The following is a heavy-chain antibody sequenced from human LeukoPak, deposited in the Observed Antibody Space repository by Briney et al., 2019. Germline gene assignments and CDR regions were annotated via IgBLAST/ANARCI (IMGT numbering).Heavy chain of an antibody. CDR2: NNPSSGRT. V-gene: IGHV1-46*01. CDR1: GYVFTSYY. D-gene: IGHD3-22*01. J-gene: IGHJ4*02. Sequence: GASVKVSCKSSGYVFTSYYIHWMRQAPGQGLEWMGKNNPSSGRTNYAQKFQGRVTMTKDTATNTVYMHLSSLSSDDTAVYYCARAYYESSAYRHAVYFDYWGQGTLVTVSS. CDR3: ARAYYESSAYRHAVYFDY.